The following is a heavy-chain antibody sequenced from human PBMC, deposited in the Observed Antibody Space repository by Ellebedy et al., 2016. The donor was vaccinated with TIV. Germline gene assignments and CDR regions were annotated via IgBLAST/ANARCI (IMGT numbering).Heavy chain of an antibody. CDR3: VRTYYYYYYMDV. D-gene: IGHD1-14*01. CDR1: GGSFSGYY. V-gene: IGHV4-34*01. Sequence: SETLSLTXAVYGGSFSGYYWSWIRQPPGKGLEWIGEINHSGSTNYNPSLKSRVTISVDTSKNQFSLKLSSVTAADTAVYYCVRTYYYYYYMDVWGKGTTVTVSS. J-gene: IGHJ6*03. CDR2: INHSGST.